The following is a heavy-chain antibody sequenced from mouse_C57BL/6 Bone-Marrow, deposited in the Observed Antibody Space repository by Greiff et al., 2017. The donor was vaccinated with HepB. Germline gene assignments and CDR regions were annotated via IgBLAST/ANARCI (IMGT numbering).Heavy chain of an antibody. Sequence: QVQLQQPGAELVKPGASVKLSCKASGYTFTSYWMHWVKQRPGQGLEWIGMIHPNSGSTNYNEKFKSKATLTVDKSSSTAYMQLSSLTSEDAAVYYCARGYDYDGIYYWGQGTTLTVSS. CDR1: GYTFTSYW. J-gene: IGHJ2*01. CDR3: ARGYDYDGIYY. D-gene: IGHD2-4*01. CDR2: IHPNSGST. V-gene: IGHV1-64*01.